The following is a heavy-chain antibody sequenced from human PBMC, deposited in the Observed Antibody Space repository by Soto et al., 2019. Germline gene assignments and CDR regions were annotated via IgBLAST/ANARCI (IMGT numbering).Heavy chain of an antibody. Sequence: QVQLQESGPGLLEPSGTLSLTCDVSGASVNSGHWWTWVRQPPGKGLEWIGEISHTGNTNYSPSLKGRMTVSLDKSQNQFSLTLTSVTAADTAFYYCAGRRLGASTIYWGQGTLVTVS. CDR3: AGRRLGASTIY. J-gene: IGHJ4*02. D-gene: IGHD1-1*01. CDR1: GASVNSGHW. CDR2: ISHTGNT. V-gene: IGHV4-4*02.